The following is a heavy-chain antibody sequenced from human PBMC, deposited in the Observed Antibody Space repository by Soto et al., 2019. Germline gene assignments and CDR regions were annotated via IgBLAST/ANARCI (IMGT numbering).Heavy chain of an antibody. CDR3: ARHHGYSYGYCDF. Sequence: SETLSLTCTVSGDSISSRGYYWGWIRQPPGKGLEYIASMYYSGSTYYNPSLRSRVTISVDTSKNQFSLKLSSVTAADTAVYYCARHHGYSYGYCDFWGLGTLVTVSS. CDR1: GDSISSRGYY. V-gene: IGHV4-39*01. CDR2: MYYSGST. D-gene: IGHD5-18*01. J-gene: IGHJ4*02.